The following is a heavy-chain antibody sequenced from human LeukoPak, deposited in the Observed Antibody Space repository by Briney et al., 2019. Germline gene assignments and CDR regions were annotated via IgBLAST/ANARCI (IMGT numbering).Heavy chain of an antibody. D-gene: IGHD2-2*01. CDR1: GYTFSDYY. Sequence: ASVKVSCKASGYTFSDYYMHWVRQAPGQGLEWMGWINPNDGDTNYAQKFQGRVTMTRDTSISTAHMEVSRLRSDDTAVYYCARANFLYCSSSTCLFDYWGQGTLVTVSS. J-gene: IGHJ4*02. V-gene: IGHV1-2*02. CDR2: INPNDGDT. CDR3: ARANFLYCSSSTCLFDY.